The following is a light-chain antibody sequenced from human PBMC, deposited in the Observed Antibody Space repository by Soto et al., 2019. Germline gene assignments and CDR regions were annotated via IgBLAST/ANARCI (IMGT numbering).Light chain of an antibody. V-gene: IGLV1-40*01. CDR3: QSYDICLSGLYV. CDR1: SSNIGAGYD. Sequence: QSVLTQPPSVSGAPGQRVTISCTGSSSNIGAGYDVHWYQQPPGTAPKLLIYGNSNRPSGVPDRFSGSKSGTSASLAITGLQAEDEADYYCQSYDICLSGLYVFGTGTKVTVL. J-gene: IGLJ1*01. CDR2: GNS.